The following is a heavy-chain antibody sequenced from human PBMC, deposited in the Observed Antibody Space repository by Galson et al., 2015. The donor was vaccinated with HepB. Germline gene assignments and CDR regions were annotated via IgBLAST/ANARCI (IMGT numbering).Heavy chain of an antibody. CDR2: ISSSSSTI. J-gene: IGHJ4*02. CDR3: ARGLSVLEWLTPIDY. CDR1: GFTFSSYS. V-gene: IGHV3-48*04. Sequence: SLRLCCAASGFTFSSYSMNWVRQAPGKGLEWVSYISSSSSTIYYADSVKGRFTISRDNAKNSLYLQMNSLRAEDTAVYYCARGLSVLEWLTPIDYWGQGTLVTVSS. D-gene: IGHD3-3*01.